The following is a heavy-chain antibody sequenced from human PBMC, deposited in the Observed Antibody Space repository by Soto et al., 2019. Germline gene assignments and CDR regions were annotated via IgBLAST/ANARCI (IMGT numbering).Heavy chain of an antibody. CDR1: GFTFDDYA. D-gene: IGHD6-13*01. CDR2: INWNSGSI. Sequence: EVQLVESGGGLVQPGRSLRLSCAASGFTFDDYAIHWVRQVPGKGLEWVSGINWNSGSIGYGDSVKGRFAISRDNAKNYLHLQMNSLSAEDTAFYYCVKDESINWYSGHFRHWGQGTLVTVSS. V-gene: IGHV3-9*01. CDR3: VKDESINWYSGHFRH. J-gene: IGHJ1*01.